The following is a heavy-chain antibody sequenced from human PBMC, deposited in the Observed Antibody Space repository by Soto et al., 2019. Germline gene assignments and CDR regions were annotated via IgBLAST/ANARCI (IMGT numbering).Heavy chain of an antibody. CDR1: GGSVSSGSYY. D-gene: IGHD3-22*01. V-gene: IGHV4-61*01. CDR2: IYYSGST. J-gene: IGHJ5*02. CDR3: ARDISLYYYCSSGSWRGINCFDP. Sequence: SETLSLTCTVSGGSVSSGSYYWSWIRQPPGKGLEWIGYIYYSGSTNYNPSLKSRVTISVDTSKNQFSLKLSSVTAADTAVYYCARDISLYYYCSSGSWRGINCFDPWGQGTLVTVSS.